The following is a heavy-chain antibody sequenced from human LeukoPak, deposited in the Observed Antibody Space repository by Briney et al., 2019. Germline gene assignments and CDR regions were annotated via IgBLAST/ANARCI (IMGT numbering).Heavy chain of an antibody. CDR2: IWPDGSNT. V-gene: IGHV3-33*01. Sequence: GGSLRLSCAASGFTFSSYGMHWVRRAPGKGLEWVAVIWPDGSNTNYGDSVKGRFTISRDNSKNTLYLQMNSLRAEDTAVYYCARDWEVVTADNTEFDYWGQGTLVTVSS. CDR1: GFTFSSYG. J-gene: IGHJ4*02. CDR3: ARDWEVVTADNTEFDY. D-gene: IGHD2-21*02.